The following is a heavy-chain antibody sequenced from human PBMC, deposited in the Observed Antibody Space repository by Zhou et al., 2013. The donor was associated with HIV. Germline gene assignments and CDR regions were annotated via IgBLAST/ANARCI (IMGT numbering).Heavy chain of an antibody. V-gene: IGHV1-46*01. J-gene: IGHJ4*02. CDR2: IYPSDGST. CDR1: GYTFSNYY. CDR3: ARTFTYYYDSSGNPVPALDY. D-gene: IGHD3-22*01. Sequence: QVQLVQSGAEVKKPGASVKVSCKASGYTFSNYYMHWVRQAPGQGLEWMGIIYPSDGSTSYAQKFQGRVTMTRDTSTSAVYMELSSLRSDDTAVYYCARTFTYYYDSSGNPVPALDYWGQGTLVTVSS.